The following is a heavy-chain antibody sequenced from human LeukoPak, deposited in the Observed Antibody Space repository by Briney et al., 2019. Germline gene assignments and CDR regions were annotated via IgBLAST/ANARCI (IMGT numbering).Heavy chain of an antibody. J-gene: IGHJ4*02. D-gene: IGHD2-8*01. Sequence: SETLSLTCTVSGYSISSAYYWGWIRRPPGKGLEWIGSIYHSGSTYQNPSLKSRVTMSVDTSKNQFSLNLSSVTAADTAVYYCAREPVSSDDYWGQGTLVTVSS. CDR1: GYSISSAYY. V-gene: IGHV4-38-2*02. CDR3: AREPVSSDDY. CDR2: IYHSGST.